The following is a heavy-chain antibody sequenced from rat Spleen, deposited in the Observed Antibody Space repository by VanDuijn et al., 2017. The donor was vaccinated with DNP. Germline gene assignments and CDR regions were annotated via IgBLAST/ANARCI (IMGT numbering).Heavy chain of an antibody. D-gene: IGHD1-10*01. V-gene: IGHV5S23*01. CDR2: ISTSGGST. CDR1: GFTFSDYN. J-gene: IGHJ2*01. Sequence: EVQLVESGGGLVQPGRSLKLSCAASGFTFSDYNMAWVRQAPTKGLEWVATISTSGGSTYYRDSVKDRFTISRDNTRSTLYLQMDSLRSEDTATYYCARGTSPFDYWGQGVMVTVSS. CDR3: ARGTSPFDY.